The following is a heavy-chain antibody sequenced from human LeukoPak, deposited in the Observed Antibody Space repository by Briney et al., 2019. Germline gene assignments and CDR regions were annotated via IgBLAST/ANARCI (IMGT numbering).Heavy chain of an antibody. J-gene: IGHJ4*02. V-gene: IGHV1-58*02. Sequence: SVKVSCKASGFTFTSSAMQWVRQARGQRLEWIGWIVVGSGNTNYAQKFQERVTITRDMSTSTAYMELSSLRSEDTAVYYCAADTRLKDYYDSSGLNGNFDYWGQGTLVTVSS. CDR1: GFTFTSSA. CDR3: AADTRLKDYYDSSGLNGNFDY. D-gene: IGHD3-22*01. CDR2: IVVGSGNT.